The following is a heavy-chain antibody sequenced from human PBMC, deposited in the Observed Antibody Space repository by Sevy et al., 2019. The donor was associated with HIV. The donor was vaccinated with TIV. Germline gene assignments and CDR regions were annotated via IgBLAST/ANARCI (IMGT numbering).Heavy chain of an antibody. CDR3: AGENAWGRGYS. CDR2: IYYNGHI. V-gene: IGHV4-59*08. J-gene: IGHJ4*02. D-gene: IGHD1-26*01. CDR1: GGSITSLY. Sequence: SESLSLTCTVSGGSITSLYWNWIRQPPGKGLEWITNIYYNGHINYNPSLKSRVTLSLDTSKNQFSLRLSSVTAADTAMYYCAGENAWGRGYSWGQGTLVTVSS.